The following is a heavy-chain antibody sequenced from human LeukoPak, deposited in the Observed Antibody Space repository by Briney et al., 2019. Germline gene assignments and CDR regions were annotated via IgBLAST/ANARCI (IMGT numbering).Heavy chain of an antibody. V-gene: IGHV5-51*01. CDR1: GYSFTNYW. D-gene: IGHD3-10*01. J-gene: IGHJ4*02. CDR2: MYPGDSDT. CDR3: AASTYGAGSYVAFDS. Sequence: GESLKISCKGSGYSFTNYWIGWVRQMPGKGLEWMGIMYPGDSDTRYSPSSEGRITISADKSISTTYLQWSSLKASDTAVYDCAASTYGAGSYVAFDSWGQGTLVSVSS.